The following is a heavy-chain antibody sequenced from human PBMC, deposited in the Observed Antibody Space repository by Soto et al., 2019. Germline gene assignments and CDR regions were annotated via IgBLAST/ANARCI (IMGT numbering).Heavy chain of an antibody. V-gene: IGHV4-31*03. D-gene: IGHD1-26*01. Sequence: QVQLQESGPGLVKPSQTLSLTCTVSGGSISSGGYYWSWIRQHPGKGLEWIGYIYYSGSTYYNPSLKSRVTISVDPSKNQFSLKLSSVTAADTAVYYCARRVGATTSWYFDLWGRGTLVTVSS. CDR1: GGSISSGGYY. CDR3: ARRVGATTSWYFDL. CDR2: IYYSGST. J-gene: IGHJ2*01.